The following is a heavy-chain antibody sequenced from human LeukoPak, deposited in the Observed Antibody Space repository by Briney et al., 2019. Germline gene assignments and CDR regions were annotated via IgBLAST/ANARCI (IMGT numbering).Heavy chain of an antibody. Sequence: PGGSLRLSCAASGFTFSSYAMRWVRQAPGKGLEWVSAISGSGGSTYYADSVKGRFTISRDNSKNTLYLQMNSLRAEDTAVYYCAKDYYYDSSGYSPFDYWGQGTLVTVSS. CDR1: GFTFSSYA. CDR3: AKDYYYDSSGYSPFDY. V-gene: IGHV3-23*01. J-gene: IGHJ4*02. D-gene: IGHD3-22*01. CDR2: ISGSGGST.